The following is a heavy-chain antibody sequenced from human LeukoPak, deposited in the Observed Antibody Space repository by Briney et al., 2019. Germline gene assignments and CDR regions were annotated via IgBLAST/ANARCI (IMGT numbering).Heavy chain of an antibody. CDR3: ANHPGGSFDY. D-gene: IGHD3-16*01. CDR1: GFTFSSYA. Sequence: PGGSLRLSCAASGFTFSSYAMSWVRQAPGKGLEWVSGISGSGGSTYYADSVKGRFTIFRDNSKDILYLYMSSLRAEDTAMYYCANHPGGSFDYWGQGTLVAVSS. V-gene: IGHV3-23*01. J-gene: IGHJ4*02. CDR2: ISGSGGST.